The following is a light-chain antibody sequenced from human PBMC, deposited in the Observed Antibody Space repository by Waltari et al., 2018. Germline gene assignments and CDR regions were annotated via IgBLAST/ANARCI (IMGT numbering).Light chain of an antibody. CDR3: SSFTSSTTWV. CDR1: SSDIGAYDY. J-gene: IGLJ3*02. V-gene: IGLV2-14*03. Sequence: QSALTQPASVSGSPGQSITISCIGTSSDIGAYDYVSWYQQTPGKAPKLLIYDVTKWPSGISNRFSGSKSGNTASLTISGLQTEDEAHYYCSSFTSSTTWVLGGGTKVTVL. CDR2: DVT.